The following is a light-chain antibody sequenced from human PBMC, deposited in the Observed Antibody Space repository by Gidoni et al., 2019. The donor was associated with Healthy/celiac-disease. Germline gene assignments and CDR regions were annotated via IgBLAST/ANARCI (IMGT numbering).Light chain of an antibody. J-gene: IGKJ3*01. CDR1: QCVSSN. CDR2: SAS. V-gene: IGKV3-15*01. CDR3: QRYNNWPRGT. Sequence: EIVMTQSTATLSVSPGERATLSCRASQCVSSNLAWYRQKPGQAPRLLIYSASARATGIPARFSGSGSGTEFTLTISSLQSEDFAVYYCQRYNNWPRGTFGPGTKVDIK.